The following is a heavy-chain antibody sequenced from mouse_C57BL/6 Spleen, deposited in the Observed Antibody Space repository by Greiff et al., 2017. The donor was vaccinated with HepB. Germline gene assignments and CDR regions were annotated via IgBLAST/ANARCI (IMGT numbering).Heavy chain of an antibody. CDR2: IYPGDGDT. Sequence: QVQLKQSGAELVKPGASVKISCKASGYAFSSYWMNWVKQRPGKGLERIGQIYPGDGDTNYNGKFKGKATLTADKSSSTAYMQRSSLTSEDSAVYFCARWPLTGPGDYWGQGTTLTVSS. V-gene: IGHV1-80*01. CDR3: ARWPLTGPGDY. D-gene: IGHD4-1*01. J-gene: IGHJ2*01. CDR1: GYAFSSYW.